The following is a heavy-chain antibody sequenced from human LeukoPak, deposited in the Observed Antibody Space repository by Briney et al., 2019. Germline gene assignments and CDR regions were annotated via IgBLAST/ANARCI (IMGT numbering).Heavy chain of an antibody. CDR2: ISGGGDNT. CDR3: AKDFYVWGSYPADY. J-gene: IGHJ4*02. D-gene: IGHD3-16*02. V-gene: IGHV3-23*01. CDR1: GFTFNSYA. Sequence: GGSLRLSCAASGFTFNSYAMSWVRQAPGKGLEWVSSISGGGDNTYYADSVKGRFTISRDNSKNTLYLQMNSLRAEDTAVYYCAKDFYVWGSYPADYWGQGTLVTVSS.